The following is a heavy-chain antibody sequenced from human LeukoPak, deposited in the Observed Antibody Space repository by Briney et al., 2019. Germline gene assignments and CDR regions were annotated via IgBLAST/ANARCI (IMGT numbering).Heavy chain of an antibody. CDR1: GGSISSSNW. J-gene: IGHJ3*02. CDR3: ARGLLRYFDWLLYGDAFDI. Sequence: SETLSLTCAVSGGSISSSNWWSWVRQPPGKGLEWIGEIYHSGSTNYNPSLKSRVTISVDKSKNQFSLKLSSVTAADTAVYYCARGLLRYFDWLLYGDAFDIWGQGTMVTVSS. CDR2: IYHSGST. V-gene: IGHV4-4*02. D-gene: IGHD3-9*01.